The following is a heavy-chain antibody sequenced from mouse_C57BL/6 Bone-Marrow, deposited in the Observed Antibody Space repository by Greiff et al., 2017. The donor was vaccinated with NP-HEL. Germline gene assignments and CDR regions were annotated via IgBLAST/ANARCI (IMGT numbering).Heavy chain of an antibody. Sequence: VQLQQPGAELVRPGSSVKLSCKASGYTFTSYWMHWVKQRPIQGLEWIGNIDPSDSETHYNQKFKDKATLTVDKSSSTAYMQLSSLTSEDSAVYYCARYYYGSSPNWYFDVWGTGTTVTVS. J-gene: IGHJ1*03. D-gene: IGHD1-1*01. CDR2: IDPSDSET. V-gene: IGHV1-52*01. CDR3: ARYYYGSSPNWYFDV. CDR1: GYTFTSYW.